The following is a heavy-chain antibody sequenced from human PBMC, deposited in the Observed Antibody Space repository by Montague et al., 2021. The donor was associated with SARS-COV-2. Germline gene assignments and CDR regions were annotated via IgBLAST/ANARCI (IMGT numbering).Heavy chain of an antibody. Sequence: CAISGDSDSIKSVTWNWIRQSPSRELQQLRRSYFMSKWNNVSEISVKSRITINPDTSKNQISLQLNSVTPEDRAVYYCARTSASRDYWGQGILVTVST. J-gene: IGHJ4*02. V-gene: IGHV6-1*01. D-gene: IGHD1-26*01. CDR1: GDSDSIKSVT. CDR2: SYFMSKWNN. CDR3: ARTSASRDY.